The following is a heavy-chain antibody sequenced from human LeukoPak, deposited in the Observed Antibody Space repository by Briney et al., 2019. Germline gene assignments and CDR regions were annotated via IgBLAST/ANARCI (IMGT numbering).Heavy chain of an antibody. Sequence: SETLSLTCTVSGGSISSSSYYWGWIRQPPGKGLEWIGSIYYSGSTYYNPSLKSRVTTSVDTSKNQFSLKLSSVTAADTAVYYCARLDYYGSGSIDYWGQGTLVTVSS. J-gene: IGHJ4*02. CDR3: ARLDYYGSGSIDY. D-gene: IGHD3-10*01. V-gene: IGHV4-39*01. CDR2: IYYSGST. CDR1: GGSISSSSYY.